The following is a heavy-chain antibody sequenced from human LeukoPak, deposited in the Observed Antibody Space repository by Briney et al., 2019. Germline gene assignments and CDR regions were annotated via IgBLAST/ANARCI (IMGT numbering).Heavy chain of an antibody. CDR2: ISYDGSNK. V-gene: IGHV3-30-3*01. D-gene: IGHD6-13*01. J-gene: IGHJ4*02. Sequence: GGSLRLSCAASGFTFSSYAMHWVRQAPGKGLEWVAVISYDGSNKYYADSVKGRFTISRDNSKNTLYLQMNSLRAEDTAVYYCAKDLYNSWYYFDYWGQGTLVTVSS. CDR1: GFTFSSYA. CDR3: AKDLYNSWYYFDY.